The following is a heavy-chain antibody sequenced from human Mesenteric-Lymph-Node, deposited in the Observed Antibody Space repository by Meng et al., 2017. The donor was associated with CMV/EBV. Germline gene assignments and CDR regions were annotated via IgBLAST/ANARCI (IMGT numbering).Heavy chain of an antibody. Sequence: GGSLRLSCKDSGSSFTDYWLGWVRQTPGKGLEWIGIIFPGDSDTRYSPSFQGQVTISADKSSSTAYLQWNSLKASDTAMYYCARRYCSSTSCYLDYWGQGTLVTVSS. D-gene: IGHD2-2*01. CDR3: ARRYCSSTSCYLDY. J-gene: IGHJ4*02. CDR1: GSSFTDYW. V-gene: IGHV5-51*01. CDR2: IFPGDSDT.